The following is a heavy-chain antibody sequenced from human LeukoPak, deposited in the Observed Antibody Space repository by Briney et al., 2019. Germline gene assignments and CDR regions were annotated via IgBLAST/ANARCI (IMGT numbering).Heavy chain of an antibody. CDR1: GGSLNSHSYY. D-gene: IGHD5-24*01. V-gene: IGHV4-39*01. J-gene: IGHJ4*02. CDR3: VRHVSTNTGYFDS. Sequence: PSETLSLTCTVSGGSLNSHSYYWGWIRQPPGKGLEWIGSVYYDGTSYSNPSLKSRVGVFVDTSRDQFSLDLDFVTAADTALYYCVRHVSTNTGYFDSCGQGTLVSVSS. CDR2: VYYDGTS.